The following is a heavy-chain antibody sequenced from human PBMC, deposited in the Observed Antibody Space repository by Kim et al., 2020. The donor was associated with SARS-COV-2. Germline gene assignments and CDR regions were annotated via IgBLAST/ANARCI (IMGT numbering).Heavy chain of an antibody. V-gene: IGHV5-51*01. Sequence: RYRPSFQGQVTLSADESNSTGVLQWSSLKASDTAIYYCIRLPGTANNPFDYWGQGTLVTVSS. CDR3: IRLPGTANNPFDY. D-gene: IGHD6-13*01. J-gene: IGHJ4*02.